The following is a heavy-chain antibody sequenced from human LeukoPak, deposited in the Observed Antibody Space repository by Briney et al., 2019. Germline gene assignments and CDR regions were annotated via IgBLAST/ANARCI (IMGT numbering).Heavy chain of an antibody. CDR3: ARDNYSGSRYFDH. J-gene: IGHJ4*02. CDR1: GFTVSSNS. V-gene: IGHV3-48*04. CDR2: ISSSGRTT. Sequence: GGSLRLSCTVSGFTVSSNSMSWVRQAPGKGLEWVSYISSSGRTTYYADSVKGRFTVSRDNAKNSLYLQMNSLRAEDTAIYYCARDNYSGSRYFDHWGQGTLVTVSS. D-gene: IGHD1-26*01.